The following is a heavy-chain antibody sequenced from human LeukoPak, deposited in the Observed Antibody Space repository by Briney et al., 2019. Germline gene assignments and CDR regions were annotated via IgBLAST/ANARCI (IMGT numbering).Heavy chain of an antibody. J-gene: IGHJ4*02. Sequence: GGSLRLSCAAPGFSVSSNYMSWVRQAPGKGLEWVSVIYSGGITYYADSVKGRFTISRDNSKNTLFLQINSLGAEDTAVYYCVPDLAWFHYAYWGQGTLVTVSS. V-gene: IGHV3-53*01. CDR2: IYSGGIT. CDR1: GFSVSSNY. D-gene: IGHD3-9*01. CDR3: VPDLAWFHYAY.